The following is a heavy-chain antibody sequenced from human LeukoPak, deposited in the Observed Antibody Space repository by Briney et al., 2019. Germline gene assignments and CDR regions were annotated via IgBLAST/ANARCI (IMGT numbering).Heavy chain of an antibody. CDR1: GGSISSSSYY. CDR2: IYYSGSS. D-gene: IGHD3-3*01. J-gene: IGHJ3*02. CDR3: ARLGVTFDI. Sequence: SETLSLTCTVSGGSISSSSYYWGWIRQPPGKGLEWIGSIYYSGSSYYNPPLKSRVTISVDTSKNLFSLKPSSVTAADTAMYYCARLGVTFDIWGQGTMVTVSS. V-gene: IGHV4-39*01.